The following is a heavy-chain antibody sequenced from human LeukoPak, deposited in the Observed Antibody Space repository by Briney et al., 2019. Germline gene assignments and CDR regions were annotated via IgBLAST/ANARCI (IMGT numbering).Heavy chain of an antibody. Sequence: GGSLKLSCAVAGLGVSAYSISWVRQAPGKGLEWVSLISGGGAKHYADSVKGRFTISRGISRNTVHLQMSSVRVDDTAVYYCVRESLRGDYFDYWGRGTLVTVSS. CDR2: ISGGGAK. CDR1: GLGVSAYS. J-gene: IGHJ4*02. D-gene: IGHD4-17*01. V-gene: IGHV3-53*01. CDR3: VRESLRGDYFDY.